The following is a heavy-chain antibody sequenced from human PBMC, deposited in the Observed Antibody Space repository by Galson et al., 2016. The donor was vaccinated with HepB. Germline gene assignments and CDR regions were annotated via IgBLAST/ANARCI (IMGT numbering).Heavy chain of an antibody. Sequence: SLRLSCAASGFTFEDYAMHWVRQAPGKGLEWVSSINWNSGNIGYADSVKGRFTISRDNAKNSLYLQINSLRAEDTALYYCAKDKDSSGWYAPFDYWGQGTLVTVSS. J-gene: IGHJ4*02. V-gene: IGHV3-9*01. CDR3: AKDKDSSGWYAPFDY. CDR2: INWNSGNI. CDR1: GFTFEDYA. D-gene: IGHD6-19*01.